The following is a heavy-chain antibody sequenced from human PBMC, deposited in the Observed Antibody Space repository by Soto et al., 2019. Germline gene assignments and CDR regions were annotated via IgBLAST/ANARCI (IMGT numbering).Heavy chain of an antibody. CDR3: ARGGGAGTTDY. Sequence: QVQLQESGPGLVKPSQTLSLTYTVSGGSISSGDYYWSWSRQPPGKGLEWIGYIYYSGSTYYNPSLMSRVTISVDTSKNQFSLKLSSVTAADTAVYYCARGGGAGTTDYWGQGTLVTVSS. CDR1: GGSISSGDYY. D-gene: IGHD1-7*01. V-gene: IGHV4-30-4*01. J-gene: IGHJ4*02. CDR2: IYYSGST.